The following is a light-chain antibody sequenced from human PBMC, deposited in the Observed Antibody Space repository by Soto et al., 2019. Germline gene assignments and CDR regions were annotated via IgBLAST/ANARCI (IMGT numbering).Light chain of an antibody. CDR2: GNS. CDR3: QSYDSSLSANYV. J-gene: IGLJ1*01. V-gene: IGLV1-40*01. Sequence: VLTQPPSVSGAPGQRVTISCTGSSSNIGAGYDVHWYQQLPGTAPKLLIYGNSNRPSGVPDRFSGSKSGTSASLAITGLQAEDEADYYCQSYDSSLSANYVFGTGTKLTVL. CDR1: SSNIGAGYD.